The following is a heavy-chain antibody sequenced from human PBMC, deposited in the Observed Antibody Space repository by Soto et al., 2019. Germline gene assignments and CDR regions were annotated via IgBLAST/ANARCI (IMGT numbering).Heavy chain of an antibody. J-gene: IGHJ6*02. CDR3: ARRYCTVSSCYGMDV. D-gene: IGHD2-8*02. CDR2: IDPSDSYT. V-gene: IGHV5-10-1*01. CDR1: EYSFTSYW. Sequence: GESLKISCKGSEYSFTSYWISWVRQMPGKGLEWMGRIDPSDSYTNYSPSFEGHVTISADKSISTAYLQWSSLKASDTAIYYCARRYCTVSSCYGMDVWGQGTTVTVSS.